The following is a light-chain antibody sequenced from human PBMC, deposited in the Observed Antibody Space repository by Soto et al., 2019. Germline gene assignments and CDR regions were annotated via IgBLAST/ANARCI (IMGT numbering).Light chain of an antibody. CDR2: KNN. CDR1: SYNVGKNL. J-gene: IGLJ3*02. Sequence: QSVLTQPPSASGTPGQRGTISCSGGSYNVGKNLVYWYRQRPGTAPKLIIFKNNQRPPGVPDRFSGSNSGSSASLAISGPRYEDEADYFCAAWDDSLSAWVFGGGTKLTVL. V-gene: IGLV1-47*01. CDR3: AAWDDSLSAWV.